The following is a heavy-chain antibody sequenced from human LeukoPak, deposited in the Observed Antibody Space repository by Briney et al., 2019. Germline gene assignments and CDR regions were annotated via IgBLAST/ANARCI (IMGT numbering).Heavy chain of an antibody. CDR3: GRGGNCRGSTCYRFNAFDI. CDR1: GFTFSNNE. D-gene: IGHD2-15*01. CDR2: ISPSGDNI. Sequence: GGSLRLSCTTSGFTFSNNEMNWVRQAPGKGLEWISYISPSGDNIYTDSVKGRFTISRDNDKNSVYLQKNSLRAEDTAVYYCGRGGNCRGSTCYRFNAFDIWGQGTSVTVSS. V-gene: IGHV3-48*03. J-gene: IGHJ3*02.